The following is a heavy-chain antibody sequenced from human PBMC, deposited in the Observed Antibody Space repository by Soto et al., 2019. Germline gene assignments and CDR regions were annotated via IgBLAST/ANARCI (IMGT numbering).Heavy chain of an antibody. D-gene: IGHD3-10*01. CDR2: ISRDGDSI. V-gene: IGHV3-11*01. J-gene: IGHJ6*02. CDR3: ARPNGESIHYYHGMDV. Sequence: QVQLVESGAGLVKPGGSLRLSCAASGFTFSDYYMAWIRQAPGKGLEYVSYISRDGDSIYNADCVKGRFNISRDNAKDSLSLQMNSRRAEDTAVDYCARPNGESIHYYHGMDVWGQGTTVSVSS. CDR1: GFTFSDYY.